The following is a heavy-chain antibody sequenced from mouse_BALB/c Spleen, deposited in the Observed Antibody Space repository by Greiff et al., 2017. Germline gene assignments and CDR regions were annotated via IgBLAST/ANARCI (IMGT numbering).Heavy chain of an antibody. CDR2: INPDSSTI. D-gene: IGHD1-1*01. J-gene: IGHJ4*01. V-gene: IGHV4-1*02. CDR1: GFDFSRYW. Sequence: EVKLVESGGGLVQPGGSLKLSCAASGFDFSRYWMSWVRQAPGKGLEWIGEINPDSSTINYTPSLKDKFIISRDNAKNTLYLQMSKVRSEDTALYYCARPGHYYGSSYSSMDYWGQGTSVTVSS. CDR3: ARPGHYYGSSYSSMDY.